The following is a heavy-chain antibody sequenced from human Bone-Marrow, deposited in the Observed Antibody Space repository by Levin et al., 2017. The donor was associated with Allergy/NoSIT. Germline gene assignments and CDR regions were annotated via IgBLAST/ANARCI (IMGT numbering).Heavy chain of an antibody. Sequence: PGGSLRLSCAASGFTFRNYGIHWVRQAPGKGLDWVAVISYDGSKKFYSDSVKGRFTISRDDSENTVYLQVSSLGPDDTAMYYCAKAQGSYDAYYHYGMDGWGQGTTVTVSS. CDR2: ISYDGSKK. D-gene: IGHD5-12*01. CDR3: AKAQGSYDAYYHYGMDG. V-gene: IGHV3-30*18. CDR1: GFTFRNYG. J-gene: IGHJ6*02.